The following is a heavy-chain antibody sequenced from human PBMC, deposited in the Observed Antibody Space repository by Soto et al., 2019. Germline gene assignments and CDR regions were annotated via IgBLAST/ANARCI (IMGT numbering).Heavy chain of an antibody. CDR1: GYTFTSYG. V-gene: IGHV1-18*01. J-gene: IGHJ4*02. CDR3: ARVESYCSGGSCYSGLPDY. D-gene: IGHD2-15*01. CDR2: ISAYNGNT. Sequence: QVQLVQSGAEVKKPGASVKVSCKASGYTFTSYGISWVRQAPGQGLEWMGWISAYNGNTNYAQKLQGRVTMTTDTSTSAAYMELRSLRSDDTAVYYCARVESYCSGGSCYSGLPDYWGQGTLVTVSS.